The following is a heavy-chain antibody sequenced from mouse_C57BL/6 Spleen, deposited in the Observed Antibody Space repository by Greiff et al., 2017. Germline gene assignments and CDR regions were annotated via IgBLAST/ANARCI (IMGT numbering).Heavy chain of an antibody. CDR1: GYTFTGYW. Sequence: QVQLKQSGAELMKPGASVKLSCKATGYTFTGYWIEWVKQRPGHGLEWIGEILPGSGSTNYNEKFKGKATFTADTSSNTAYMQLSSLTTEDSAIYYCARKGSPYSNYEGVFAYWGQGTLVTVSA. J-gene: IGHJ3*01. CDR2: ILPGSGST. V-gene: IGHV1-9*01. CDR3: ARKGSPYSNYEGVFAY. D-gene: IGHD2-5*01.